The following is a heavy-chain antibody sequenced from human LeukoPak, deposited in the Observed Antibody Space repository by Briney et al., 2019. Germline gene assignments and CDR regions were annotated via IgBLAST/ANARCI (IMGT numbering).Heavy chain of an antibody. CDR3: AREVVTMVRGVTRRTGPNWFDP. D-gene: IGHD3-10*01. CDR2: IYYSGST. Sequence: PSETLSLTCTVSGGSISSYYWSWIRQPPGKGLEWIGYIYYSGSTNYNPSLKSRVTISVDTSKNQFSLKLSSVTAADTAVYYCAREVVTMVRGVTRRTGPNWFDPWGQGTLVTVSS. V-gene: IGHV4-59*01. J-gene: IGHJ5*02. CDR1: GGSISSYY.